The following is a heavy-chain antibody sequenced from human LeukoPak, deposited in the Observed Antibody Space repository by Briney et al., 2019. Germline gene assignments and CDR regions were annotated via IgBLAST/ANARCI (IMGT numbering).Heavy chain of an antibody. J-gene: IGHJ5*02. Sequence: SETLSLTCTVSGGSISSYYWSWIRQPPGKGLGWIGYTYYSGSTNYNPSLKSRVTISVDTSKNQFSLKLSSVTAADTAVYYCARSPRYSSYNWFDPWGQGTLVTVSS. CDR3: ARSPRYSSYNWFDP. V-gene: IGHV4-59*01. CDR2: TYYSGST. D-gene: IGHD6-13*01. CDR1: GGSISSYY.